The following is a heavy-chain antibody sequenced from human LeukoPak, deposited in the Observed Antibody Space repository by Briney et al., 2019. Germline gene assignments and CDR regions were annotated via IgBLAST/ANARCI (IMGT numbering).Heavy chain of an antibody. V-gene: IGHV3-7*01. CDR3: ARMGADLSNYYMDV. CDR1: GFTFRIYW. CDR2: IKENESKE. Sequence: PRGSPRLSCAASGFTFRIYWLSWVRQAPGKGPEWVATIKENESKEYYVDSVKGRFTISRDNAKNSLYLQMNSLGGEDTAVHYCARMGADLSNYYMDVWGTGATVIVSS. J-gene: IGHJ6*03.